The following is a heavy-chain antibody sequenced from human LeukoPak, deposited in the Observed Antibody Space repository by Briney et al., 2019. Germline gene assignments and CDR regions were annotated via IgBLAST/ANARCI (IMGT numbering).Heavy chain of an antibody. CDR1: GFTFSSYS. CDR3: ARDPVDCTNGVCYRIWDY. V-gene: IGHV3-21*01. D-gene: IGHD2-8*01. Sequence: GGSLRLSCAASGFTFSSYSMNWVRQAPGKGLERVSSISSSSSYIYYADSVKGRFTISRDNAKNSLYLQMNSLRAEDTAVYYCARDPVDCTNGVCYRIWDYWGQGTLVTVSS. CDR2: ISSSSSYI. J-gene: IGHJ4*02.